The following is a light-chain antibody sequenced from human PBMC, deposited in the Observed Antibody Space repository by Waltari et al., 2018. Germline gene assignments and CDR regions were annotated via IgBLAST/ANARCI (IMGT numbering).Light chain of an antibody. V-gene: IGLV4-69*01. CDR1: SGHSSNV. CDR3: QTGGHGTWV. Sequence: QLVLTQSPSASASLGASVKLTCTLSSGHSSNVIAWHQQQPEKGPRYLMEVNSDGSHSKGDKIPDRFSGSSSGAEHYLTISSLQSEDEADYYCQTGGHGTWVFGGGTKLTVL. J-gene: IGLJ3*02. CDR2: VNSDGSH.